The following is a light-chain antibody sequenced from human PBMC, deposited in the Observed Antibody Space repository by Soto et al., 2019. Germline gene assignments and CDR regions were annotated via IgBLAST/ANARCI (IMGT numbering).Light chain of an antibody. CDR2: GGS. CDR3: QQYFDSVYT. CDR1: QSITNNY. J-gene: IGKJ2*01. V-gene: IGKV3-20*01. Sequence: EIVLTQSPGTLSLSPGKRPTLSCWARQSITNNYLAWYQHKPGQAPRLLIYGGSIRATAIPDRFSGSGSGTDFTLTISRLEPEDFAVYYCQQYFDSVYTFGQGTNLEIK.